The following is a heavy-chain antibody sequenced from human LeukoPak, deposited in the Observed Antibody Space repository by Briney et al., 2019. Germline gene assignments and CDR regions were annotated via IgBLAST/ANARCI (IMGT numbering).Heavy chain of an antibody. Sequence: GESLKISCKGPGYSFTSYWIGWVRQMPGKGLEWMGIIYPGDSDTRYSPSFQGQVTISADKSISTAYLQWSSLKASDTAMYYCARSIAAAGIGVDYWGQGTLVTVSS. J-gene: IGHJ4*02. V-gene: IGHV5-51*01. CDR1: GYSFTSYW. CDR2: IYPGDSDT. CDR3: ARSIAAAGIGVDY. D-gene: IGHD6-13*01.